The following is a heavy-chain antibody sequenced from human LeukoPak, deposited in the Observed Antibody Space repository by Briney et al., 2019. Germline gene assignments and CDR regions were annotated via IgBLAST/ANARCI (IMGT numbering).Heavy chain of an antibody. V-gene: IGHV1-69*04. D-gene: IGHD5-18*01. CDR2: IIPALNIT. J-gene: IGHJ6*02. CDR3: ARDQGLTAPPPYGLDV. Sequence: GASVTVSCKPSGGTFSSSAITWVRQAPGQGLEWMGRIIPALNITSYAQNFQGRVTITADTSTSTAYMELSSLRSEETAVYYCARDQGLTAPPPYGLDVWGQGTTVTVSS. CDR1: GGTFSSSA.